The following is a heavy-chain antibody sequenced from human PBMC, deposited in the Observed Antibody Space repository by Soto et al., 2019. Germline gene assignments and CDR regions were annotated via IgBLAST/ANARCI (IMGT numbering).Heavy chain of an antibody. J-gene: IGHJ4*02. V-gene: IGHV2-5*02. CDR1: GFSLSTSGVG. Sequence: QITLKESGPTLVKPTQTLTLTCTFSGFSLSTSGVGVGWIRQPPGKALEWLALIYWDDDKRYSPSLKSRLTTXEXTXXNPVVLTMNNVDPVDTAIYYYAHHNDRGRTRTFDYWGQGTLVTVCS. CDR2: IYWDDDK. CDR3: AHHNDRGRTRTFDY. D-gene: IGHD3-10*01.